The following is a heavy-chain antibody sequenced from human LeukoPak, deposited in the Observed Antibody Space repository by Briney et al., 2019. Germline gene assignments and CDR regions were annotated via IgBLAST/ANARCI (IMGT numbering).Heavy chain of an antibody. CDR3: ARRGIWDLQIGNWFDP. D-gene: IGHD3-16*01. CDR1: GDSITTNSYW. Sequence: SETLSLTCSISGDSITTNSYWWGWIRQSPGKGLEWIGSIYSSRNSYYTPSLKTRATISPDTSKNQYSLRLTSVTAADTAIYYCARRGIWDLQIGNWFDPWGQGILVIVSS. V-gene: IGHV4-39*01. J-gene: IGHJ5*02. CDR2: IYSSRNS.